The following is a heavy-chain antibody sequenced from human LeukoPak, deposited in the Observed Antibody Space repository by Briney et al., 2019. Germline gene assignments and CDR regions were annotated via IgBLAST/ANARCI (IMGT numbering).Heavy chain of an antibody. V-gene: IGHV3-7*05. D-gene: IGHD6-19*01. CDR2: IKQDGSER. Sequence: PGGSLRLSCAASGFTFSSYWMSWVRQAPGKGLEWVANIKQDGSERYYVDSVKGRFTISRDNAKNSLYLQMNSLRAEDTAVYYCARHRLPVAGTPFDYWGQGTLATVSS. CDR3: ARHRLPVAGTPFDY. CDR1: GFTFSSYW. J-gene: IGHJ4*02.